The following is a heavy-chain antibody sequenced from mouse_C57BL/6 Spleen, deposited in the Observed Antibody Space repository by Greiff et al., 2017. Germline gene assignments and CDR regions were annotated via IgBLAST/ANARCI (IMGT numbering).Heavy chain of an antibody. D-gene: IGHD3-2*02. CDR3: ARTAQATMDY. V-gene: IGHV1-82*01. CDR1: GYAFSSSW. J-gene: IGHJ4*01. Sequence: QVQLKQSGPELVKPGASVKISCKASGYAFSSSWMNWVKQRPGKGLEWIGRIYPGDGDTNYNGKFKGKATLTADKSSSTAYMQLSSLTSEDSAVYFCARTAQATMDYWGQGTSVTVSS. CDR2: IYPGDGDT.